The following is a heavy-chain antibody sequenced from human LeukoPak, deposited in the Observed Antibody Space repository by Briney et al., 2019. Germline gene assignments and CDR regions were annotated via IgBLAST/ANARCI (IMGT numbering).Heavy chain of an antibody. CDR3: AELGITMIGGV. Sequence: HPGGSLRLSCAASGFTFISYSMSWVRQAPGKGLQWVSTISGSGSSAYHADSVKGRFTISRDNSKNTLHLQMNSLRAEDTAVYYCAELGITMIGGVWGKGTTVTISS. J-gene: IGHJ6*04. V-gene: IGHV3-23*01. CDR2: ISGSGSSA. D-gene: IGHD3-10*02. CDR1: GFTFISYS.